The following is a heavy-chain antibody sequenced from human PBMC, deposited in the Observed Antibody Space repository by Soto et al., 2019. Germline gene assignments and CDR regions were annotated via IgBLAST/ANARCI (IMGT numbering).Heavy chain of an antibody. Sequence: QVQSVQSGAEVKKPGASVRVSCKASGYSFSAYYIHWMRQAPGQGLEWMGWINPNSGGTKFAQKFQGWVTMTRDTSISTAYMELSRLKSDDTAVYFCARESGGTTATLDYYYFYMDVWGKGTTVTVSS. D-gene: IGHD4-17*01. CDR1: GYSFSAYY. CDR3: ARESGGTTATLDYYYFYMDV. V-gene: IGHV1-2*04. J-gene: IGHJ6*03. CDR2: INPNSGGT.